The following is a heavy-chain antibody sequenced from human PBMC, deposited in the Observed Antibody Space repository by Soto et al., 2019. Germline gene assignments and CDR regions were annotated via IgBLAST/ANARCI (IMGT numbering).Heavy chain of an antibody. CDR1: GFTFSSYG. J-gene: IGHJ6*02. Sequence: QVQLVEYGGGVVQPGRSLRISCAASGFTFSSYGMHWVRQAPGKGLEWVAVISSDGSNKYYADSVKGRFTISRDNSKNTLYLQMNSLRAEDTAVYYCAKEPWIQYGMDVWGQGTTVTVSS. CDR2: ISSDGSNK. V-gene: IGHV3-30*18. D-gene: IGHD5-18*01. CDR3: AKEPWIQYGMDV.